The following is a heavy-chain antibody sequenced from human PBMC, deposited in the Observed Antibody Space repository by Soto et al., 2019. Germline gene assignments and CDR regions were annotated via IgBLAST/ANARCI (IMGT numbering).Heavy chain of an antibody. CDR2: ISTYNGNR. Sequence: QVHLVQSGAEVKKPGASVKVSCKASGYTFTTYGVSWVRQAPGQGLEWMGWISTYNGNRNNAQKFQGRVTMTTDTSTNIAYMELRSLRSDDTAVYYCARERAMVFGVVSSYFDYCGQGTLVTVSS. J-gene: IGHJ4*01. CDR3: ARERAMVFGVVSSYFDY. CDR1: GYTFTTYG. V-gene: IGHV1-18*04. D-gene: IGHD3-3*01.